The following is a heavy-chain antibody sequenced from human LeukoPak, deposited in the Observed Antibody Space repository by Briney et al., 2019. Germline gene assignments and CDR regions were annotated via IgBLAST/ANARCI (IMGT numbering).Heavy chain of an antibody. D-gene: IGHD5-18*01. CDR3: AKGYSYGIDY. CDR1: GFTFSGYP. J-gene: IGHJ4*02. CDR2: ISYDGSNK. Sequence: PGRSLRLSCAASGFTFSGYPMHWVRQAPGKGLEWVAVISYDGSNKYYADSVKGRFTISRDNSKNTLYLQMNSLRAEDTAVYYCAKGYSYGIDYWGQGTLVTVSS. V-gene: IGHV3-30-3*01.